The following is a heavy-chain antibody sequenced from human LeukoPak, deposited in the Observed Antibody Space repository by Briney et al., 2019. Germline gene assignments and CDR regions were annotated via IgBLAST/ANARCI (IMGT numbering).Heavy chain of an antibody. D-gene: IGHD1-1*01. CDR1: GGSFSDYD. Sequence: SETLSLTCAVYGGSFSDYDWSWIRQAPGKGLQWIGEINQSGTTNCDPSLKSRVSMSIDTSKSQFSLSLRSVTAADTAVYFCARYVPVKTGPTRASFGYWGQGILVTVSS. V-gene: IGHV4-34*01. CDR2: INQSGTT. J-gene: IGHJ4*02. CDR3: ARYVPVKTGPTRASFGY.